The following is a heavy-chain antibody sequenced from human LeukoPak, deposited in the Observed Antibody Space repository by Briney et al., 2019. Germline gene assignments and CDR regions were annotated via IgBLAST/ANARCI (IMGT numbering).Heavy chain of an antibody. D-gene: IGHD6-19*01. CDR2: INHSGST. J-gene: IGHJ4*02. Sequence: PSETLSLTCAVYGGSFSGYYWSWIRQPPGKGLEWIGEINHSGSTNYNPSLKSRVTISVDTSKNQFSLKLSSVTAADTAVYYCASTVHVAGTVDYWGQRTLVTVSS. CDR1: GGSFSGYY. CDR3: ASTVHVAGTVDY. V-gene: IGHV4-34*01.